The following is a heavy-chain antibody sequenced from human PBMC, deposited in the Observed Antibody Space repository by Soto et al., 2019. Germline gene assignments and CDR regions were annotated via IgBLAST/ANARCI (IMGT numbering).Heavy chain of an antibody. V-gene: IGHV3-49*04. J-gene: IGHJ6*02. D-gene: IGHD3-3*01. CDR1: GFTFGDYA. Sequence: GGPLRLSCTASGFTFGDYAMSWVRQAPGKGLEWVGFIRSKAYGGTTEYAASVKGRFTISRDDSKSIAYLQMNSLKTEDTAVYYCTRSQRTAYDFWSGSSNYYGMDVWGQGTTVTVSS. CDR3: TRSQRTAYDFWSGSSNYYGMDV. CDR2: IRSKAYGGTT.